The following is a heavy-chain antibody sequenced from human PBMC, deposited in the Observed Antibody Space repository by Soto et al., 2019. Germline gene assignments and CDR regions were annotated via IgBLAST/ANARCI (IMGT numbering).Heavy chain of an antibody. D-gene: IGHD6-13*01. CDR1: GFTVSSNY. Sequence: GGSLRLSCAASGFTVSSNYMSWVRQAPGKGLEWVSVIYSGGSTYYADSVKGRFTISRDNSKNTLYLQMNSLRAEDTAVYYCARTATIAAAGTGGEYYYYYGMDVWGQGTTVT. J-gene: IGHJ6*02. CDR2: IYSGGST. V-gene: IGHV3-53*01. CDR3: ARTATIAAAGTGGEYYYYYGMDV.